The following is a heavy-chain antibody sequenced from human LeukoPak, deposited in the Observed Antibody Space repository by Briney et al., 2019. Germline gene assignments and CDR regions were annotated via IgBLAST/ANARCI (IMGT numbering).Heavy chain of an antibody. D-gene: IGHD3-22*01. J-gene: IGHJ4*02. Sequence: SETLSLTCTVSGGSISSSSYYWGWIRQPPGKGLEWIGSIYYSGSTYYNPSLKSRVTISVDTSKNQFSLKLSSVTAADTAVYYCARGPYYYDSSGYLAYDYWSQGTLVTVSS. CDR2: IYYSGST. CDR3: ARGPYYYDSSGYLAYDY. CDR1: GGSISSSSYY. V-gene: IGHV4-39*01.